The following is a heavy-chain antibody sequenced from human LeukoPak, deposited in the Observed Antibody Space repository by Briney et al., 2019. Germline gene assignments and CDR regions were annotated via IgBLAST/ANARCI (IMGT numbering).Heavy chain of an antibody. D-gene: IGHD2-15*01. Sequence: SETLSLTCTVSGGSISSSSYYWGWFRQPPGKGLEWIGTIYYSGSTYYNPSLKSRVTISVDTSKNLFSLKLSSVTAADTAVYYCARGGGDFDYWGQGALVTVSS. CDR2: IYYSGST. V-gene: IGHV4-39*07. J-gene: IGHJ4*02. CDR3: ARGGGDFDY. CDR1: GGSISSSSYY.